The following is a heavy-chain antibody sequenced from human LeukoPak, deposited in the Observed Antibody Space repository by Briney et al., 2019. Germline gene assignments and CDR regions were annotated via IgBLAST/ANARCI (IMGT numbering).Heavy chain of an antibody. CDR1: GFTFSSYG. J-gene: IGHJ4*02. V-gene: IGHV3-33*08. CDR2: IWYDGSNK. CDR3: AVLGYCSGGSCYSTNYFDY. Sequence: PGGSLRLSCAASGFTFSSYGMHWVRQAPGKGLEWVAVIWYDGSNKYYADSVKGRFTISRDNSKNTLYLQMNSLRAEDTAVYYCAVLGYCSGGSCYSTNYFDYWGQGTLVTVSS. D-gene: IGHD2-15*01.